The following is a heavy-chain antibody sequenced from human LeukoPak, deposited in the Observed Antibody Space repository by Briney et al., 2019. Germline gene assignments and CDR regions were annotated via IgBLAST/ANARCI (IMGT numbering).Heavy chain of an antibody. J-gene: IGHJ4*02. CDR3: ARATRGSSHNSRDY. CDR1: GGSFSGYY. V-gene: IGHV4-34*01. CDR2: INLSGST. Sequence: SETLSLTCAVYGGSFSGYYWSWIRQPPGKGLEWIGEINLSGSTNYNPSLKSRVTISVDTSKNQFSLKLSSVTAADTAVYYCARATRGSSHNSRDYWGQGTLVTVSS. D-gene: IGHD3-16*01.